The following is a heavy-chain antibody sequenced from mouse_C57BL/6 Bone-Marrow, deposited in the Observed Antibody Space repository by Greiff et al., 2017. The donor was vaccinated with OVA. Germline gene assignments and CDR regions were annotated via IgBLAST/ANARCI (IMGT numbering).Heavy chain of an antibody. CDR2: IYPRSGNT. J-gene: IGHJ2*01. V-gene: IGHV1-81*01. CDR1: GYTFTSYG. Sequence: QVQLQQSGAELARPGASVKLSCKASGYTFTSYGISWVKQRTGQGLEWIGEIYPRSGNTYYNEKFKGKATLTADKSSSTAYMELRSLTSEDSAVYFCASPRDWGQGTTLTVSS. CDR3: ASPRD.